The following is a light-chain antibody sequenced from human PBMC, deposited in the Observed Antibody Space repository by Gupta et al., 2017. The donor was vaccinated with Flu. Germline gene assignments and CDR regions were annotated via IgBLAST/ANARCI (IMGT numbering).Light chain of an antibody. J-gene: IGLJ2*01. Sequence: KVTNTRSGSSSDVGSNDLYCAHPPPGPTPILFMYEDSRRRSAVPARFSGSSSATSATLTITGLQTGEGADYYCQSYDNSKNGLVFGGGTKLTVL. V-gene: IGLV1-51*02. CDR1: SSDVGSND. CDR2: EDS. CDR3: QSYDNSKNGLV.